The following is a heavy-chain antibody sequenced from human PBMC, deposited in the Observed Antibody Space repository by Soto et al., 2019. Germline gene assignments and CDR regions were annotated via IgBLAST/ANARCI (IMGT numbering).Heavy chain of an antibody. CDR3: ARTARLLDY. CDR2: VYRSGDI. CDR1: GGSINDHY. Sequence: SETLSLTCAVSGGSINDHYWSWIQQPPGKGLECIGYVYRSGDINYNPSLNGRATILLDTSKSQFSLNLRSVTAADTAIYYCARTARLLDYWGQGILVTVSS. V-gene: IGHV4-59*08. J-gene: IGHJ4*02.